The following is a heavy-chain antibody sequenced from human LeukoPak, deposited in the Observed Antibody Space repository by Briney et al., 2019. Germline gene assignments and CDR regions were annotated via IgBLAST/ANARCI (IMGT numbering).Heavy chain of an antibody. Sequence: GGSLSLSCTPSGFTFSDHYMDWVRPAPGKGLEGVARIREKPHSYSTEYAASVKGRFTISRDDSKNSLYLQMSSLKTEDTAVYYCARGFRYGSNWGFDYWGQGTLVTVSS. D-gene: IGHD5-24*01. J-gene: IGHJ4*02. V-gene: IGHV3-72*01. CDR1: GFTFSDHY. CDR3: ARGFRYGSNWGFDY. CDR2: IREKPHSYST.